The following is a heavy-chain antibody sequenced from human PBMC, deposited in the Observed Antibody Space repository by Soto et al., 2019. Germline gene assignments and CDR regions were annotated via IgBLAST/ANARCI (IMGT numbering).Heavy chain of an antibody. CDR3: ARDPYVDIGMDV. CDR2: IDCSGST. J-gene: IGHJ6*02. Sequence: QVQLQESGPGLVKPSQTLSLTCTVSGGSISSGGYYWSWIRQHPGKGLEWIGYIDCSGSTYYNPSLESRVTISVDTSKNQFSLKLSSVTAADTAVYYCARDPYVDIGMDVWGQGTTVTVSS. CDR1: GGSISSGGYY. D-gene: IGHD5-12*01. V-gene: IGHV4-31*03.